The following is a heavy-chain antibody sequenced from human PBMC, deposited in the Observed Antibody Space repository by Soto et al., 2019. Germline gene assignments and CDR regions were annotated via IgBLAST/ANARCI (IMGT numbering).Heavy chain of an antibody. CDR3: ARDGVAGTVFDY. CDR2: IKQDGSEK. Sequence: PGGSLRLSCAASGLTFSSYWMSWVRQAPGKGLEWVANIKQDGSEKYYVDSVKGRFTISRDNAKNSLYLQMNSLRAEDTAVYYCARDGVAGTVFDYWGQGTLVTVSS. D-gene: IGHD6-19*01. V-gene: IGHV3-7*03. J-gene: IGHJ4*02. CDR1: GLTFSSYW.